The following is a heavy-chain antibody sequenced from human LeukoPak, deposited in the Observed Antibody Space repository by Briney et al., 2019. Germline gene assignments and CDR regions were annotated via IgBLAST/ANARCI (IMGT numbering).Heavy chain of an antibody. CDR3: VRGWDTMVRGVNRRSPYYYGMDV. V-gene: IGHV3-21*05. Sequence: GRSLRLSCVASGFTFSTYSMNWVRQAPGKGREWVAYIRRGGDDTSYADSVKGRFTISRDNARSSLYLQMESLRAEDTAAYYCVRGWDTMVRGVNRRSPYYYGMDVWGQGTTVTVSS. CDR1: GFTFSTYS. J-gene: IGHJ6*02. CDR2: IRRGGDDT. D-gene: IGHD3-10*01.